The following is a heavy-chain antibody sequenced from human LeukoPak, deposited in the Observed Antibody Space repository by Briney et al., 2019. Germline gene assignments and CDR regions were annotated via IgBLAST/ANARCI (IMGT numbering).Heavy chain of an antibody. V-gene: IGHV4-59*01. CDR3: ARGPYVGDNSGLFDY. CDR1: GGSIRSYY. CDR2: IYYSGGT. Sequence: PSETLSLTCSVSGGSIRSYYWSWIRQPPGKGLEWIGYIYYSGGTNYNPSLKSRVTISLDTSKNQFSLKLSSVTAADTAVYYCARGPYVGDNSGLFDYWGQGTLVTVSS. J-gene: IGHJ4*02. D-gene: IGHD4-23*01.